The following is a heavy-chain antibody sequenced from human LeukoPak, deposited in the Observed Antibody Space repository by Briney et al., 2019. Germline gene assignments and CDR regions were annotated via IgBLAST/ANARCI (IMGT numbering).Heavy chain of an antibody. V-gene: IGHV4-59*04. J-gene: IGHJ4*02. CDR1: GGSISSYY. D-gene: IGHD5-18*01. Sequence: SETLSLTCTVSGGSISSYYWSWIRQPPGKGLEWIGSIYYDGGAYYKSSLKSRVTMSIDTSSSQFFLRLTSVSAADTAVYFCARWDTDSFFDFWGQGILVTVSS. CDR2: IYYDGGA. CDR3: ARWDTDSFFDF.